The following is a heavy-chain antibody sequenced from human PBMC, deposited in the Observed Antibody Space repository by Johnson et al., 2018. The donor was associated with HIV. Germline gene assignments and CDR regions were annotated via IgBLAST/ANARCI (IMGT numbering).Heavy chain of an antibody. CDR2: ISYDMT. CDR3: ARETRSAAAGHGAFDV. Sequence: QVQLVESGGGVVRPGRSLRLSCAACEFTFSRFAMHWVRQAPGKGLEWVAVISYDMTYYADSVKGRFTISRVNSKNTLYLQMNSLRAEDTAVYYCARETRSAAAGHGAFDVWGQGTMVTVSS. CDR1: EFTFSRFA. J-gene: IGHJ3*01. D-gene: IGHD6-13*01. V-gene: IGHV3-30*14.